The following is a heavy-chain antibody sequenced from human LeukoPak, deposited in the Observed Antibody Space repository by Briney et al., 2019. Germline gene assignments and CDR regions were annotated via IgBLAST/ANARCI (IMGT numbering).Heavy chain of an antibody. J-gene: IGHJ5*02. D-gene: IGHD2-21*01. CDR1: GFTFSSYS. CDR2: ISSSSTTI. V-gene: IGHV3-48*04. CDR3: ARDRGCPDGYCYSRWFDP. Sequence: GSLRLSCAASGFTFSSYSMNWVRQAPGKGLEWISYISSSSTTIYYAQSVKGRFSISRDNAENSLYLQMNSLRAEDSAVYYCARDRGCPDGYCYSRWFDPWGQGTLVIVSS.